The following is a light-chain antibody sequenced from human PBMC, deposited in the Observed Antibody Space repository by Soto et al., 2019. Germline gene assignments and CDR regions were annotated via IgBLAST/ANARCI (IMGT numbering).Light chain of an antibody. CDR3: LQHNTYPVT. V-gene: IGKV1-17*01. CDR2: AAS. J-gene: IGKJ4*01. Sequence: DIQMTQSPTSLSASVGDRVTITCRASQGIRNDLSWYQQKPGKAPKRLVYAASSLQSGVPSRFSGSGSGTEFILTINSLQPEDFATYYCLQHNTYPVTFGGGTRVDIK. CDR1: QGIRND.